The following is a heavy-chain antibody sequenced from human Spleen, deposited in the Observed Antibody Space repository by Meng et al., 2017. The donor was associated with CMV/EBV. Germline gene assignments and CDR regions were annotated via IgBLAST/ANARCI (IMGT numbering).Heavy chain of an antibody. CDR2: INPYSGGT. D-gene: IGHD3-3*01. Sequence: ASVKVSCKASGYTFTGYYMHWVRQAPGQGLEWMGWINPYSGGTNYAQNFQGRVTMTRDTSISTAYMELRSLRSDDTAVYYCARSFTISGVLIPDAFDIWGQGKVVTVSS. J-gene: IGHJ3*02. CDR1: GYTFTGYY. CDR3: ARSFTISGVLIPDAFDI. V-gene: IGHV1-2*02.